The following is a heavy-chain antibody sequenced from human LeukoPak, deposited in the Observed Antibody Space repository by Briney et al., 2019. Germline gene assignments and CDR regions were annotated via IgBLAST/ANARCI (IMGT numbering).Heavy chain of an antibody. CDR3: ARGRSSSSLLDH. CDR1: ESFFSYYA. CDR2: VSYDGSEK. D-gene: IGHD2-2*01. V-gene: IGHV3-30*01. Sequence: GRTLRSSYAASESFFSYYAMPWVRQAPGKRLEWIMLVSYDGSEKYYAHSEKGRFTLSRDNPMSTLYMQMDSLREGDTVVYGCARGRSSSSLLDHWGEGTLVTVSS. J-gene: IGHJ4*02.